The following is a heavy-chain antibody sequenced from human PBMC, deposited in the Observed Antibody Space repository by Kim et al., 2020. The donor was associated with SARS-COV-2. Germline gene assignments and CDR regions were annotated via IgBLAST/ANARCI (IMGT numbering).Heavy chain of an antibody. V-gene: IGHV3-23*01. D-gene: IGHD3-10*01. J-gene: IGHJ4*02. Sequence: GGSLRLSCAASGFTFSSYAMSWVRQAPGKGLEWVSAISGSGGSTYYADSVKGRFTISRDNSKNTLYLQMNSLRAEDTAVYYCAKGERYYGSGSLYLWGQGTLVTVSS. CDR2: ISGSGGST. CDR1: GFTFSSYA. CDR3: AKGERYYGSGSLYL.